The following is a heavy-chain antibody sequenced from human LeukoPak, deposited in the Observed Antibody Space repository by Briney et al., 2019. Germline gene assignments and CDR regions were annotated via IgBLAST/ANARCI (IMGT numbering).Heavy chain of an antibody. CDR1: GGSISGYY. V-gene: IGHV4-59*01. CDR3: AREPIVGANYFDY. D-gene: IGHD1-26*01. J-gene: IGHJ4*02. CDR2: IYYSGST. Sequence: SETLSLTCTVSGGSISGYYWSWIRQPPGKGLEWIGYIYYSGSTSHNPSLKSRVTISVDTSKNQLSLKLSSVTAADTAVYYCAREPIVGANYFDYWGQGTLVTVSS.